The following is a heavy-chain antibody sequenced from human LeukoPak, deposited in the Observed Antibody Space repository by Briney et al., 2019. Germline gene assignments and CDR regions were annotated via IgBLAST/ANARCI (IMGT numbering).Heavy chain of an antibody. CDR3: ARGVTARGFYYYMDI. V-gene: IGHV1-8*01. CDR2: MNPNSGNT. D-gene: IGHD2-21*02. J-gene: IGHJ6*03. CDR1: GYTFTSYD. Sequence: ASVKVSCKASGYTFTSYDISWVRQATGQGLEWMGWMNPNSGNTGYAQKFQGRVTMTRNTSISTAYMELSSLRSEDTAVYYCARGVTARGFYYYMDIWRRGTTVTISS.